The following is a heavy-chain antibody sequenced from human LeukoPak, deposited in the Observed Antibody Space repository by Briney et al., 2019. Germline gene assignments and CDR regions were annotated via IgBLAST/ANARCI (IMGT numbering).Heavy chain of an antibody. CDR3: ARGRFPTKRSAYYYGAFDI. D-gene: IGHD3-22*01. V-gene: IGHV1-46*01. J-gene: IGHJ3*02. Sequence: ASVKVSCKASGYTFTNYYMHWVRQAPGQGLVWMGIVNPSGGSTSYAQKFQGRVTMTRDTSTSTVYMELSSLRSEDTALYYCARGRFPTKRSAYYYGAFDIWGQGTMVTVSS. CDR1: GYTFTNYY. CDR2: VNPSGGST.